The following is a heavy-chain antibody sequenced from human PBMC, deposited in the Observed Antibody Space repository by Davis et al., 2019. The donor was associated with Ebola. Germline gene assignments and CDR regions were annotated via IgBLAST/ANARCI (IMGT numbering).Heavy chain of an antibody. CDR3: ASGLGYSGYEPFDN. CDR1: GGSFSGYA. V-gene: IGHV1-69*13. Sequence: SVKVSCKTSGGSFSGYAISWVRQAPGQGLEWMAGIIPIFHTANYAQKFQGRVTITADESTSTAYMELSSLRSEDTAVYYCASGLGYSGYEPFDNWGQGTLVTVSS. J-gene: IGHJ4*02. CDR2: IIPIFHTA. D-gene: IGHD5-12*01.